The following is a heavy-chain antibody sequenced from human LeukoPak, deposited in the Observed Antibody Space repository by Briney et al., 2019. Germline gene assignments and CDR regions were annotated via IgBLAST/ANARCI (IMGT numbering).Heavy chain of an antibody. CDR3: ARGTFNGAGTAGSMN. J-gene: IGHJ4*02. CDR2: INHSGST. V-gene: IGHV4-34*01. D-gene: IGHD3-10*01. Sequence: SETLSLTCGVYGGSLSGYYWSWIRQPPGKGLEWIGEINHSGSTNYNPSLKSRVTMSVDTSKNQFSLKLSSVTAADTAVYYCARGTFNGAGTAGSMNWGQGTLVTVSS. CDR1: GGSLSGYY.